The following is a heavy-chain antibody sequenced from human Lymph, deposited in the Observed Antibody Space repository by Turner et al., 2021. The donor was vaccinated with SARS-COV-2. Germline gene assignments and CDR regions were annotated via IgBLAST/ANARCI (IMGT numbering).Heavy chain of an antibody. V-gene: IGHV1-18*04. CDR3: AREGYCSSTSCYRGQYYYYGMDV. J-gene: IGHJ6*02. CDR2: ISVYNGYT. Sequence: QVQMVQSGAEVKQSGASVKVSCSASGYTFRSYGISWVRQSPGQGLEWMGWISVYNGYTNYAQKLQGRVTMTTDTSTSKAYMELSSLRSDDTAVYYCAREGYCSSTSCYRGQYYYYGMDVWGQGTTVTVSS. D-gene: IGHD2-2*02. CDR1: GYTFRSYG.